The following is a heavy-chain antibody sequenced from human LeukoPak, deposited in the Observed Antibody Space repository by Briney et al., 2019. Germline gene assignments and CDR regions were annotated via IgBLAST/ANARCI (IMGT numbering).Heavy chain of an antibody. Sequence: GGSLRLSCAASGFIFSNYDISWVRQAPGMGLEWISSIGRSGQTTFYADSVKGRFTISRDNSKNTLYLQMNSLRAGDTAVYYSADPPLTDIWGQGTMVTVSS. CDR3: ADPPLTDI. J-gene: IGHJ3*02. V-gene: IGHV3-23*01. CDR1: GFIFSNYD. CDR2: IGRSGQTT.